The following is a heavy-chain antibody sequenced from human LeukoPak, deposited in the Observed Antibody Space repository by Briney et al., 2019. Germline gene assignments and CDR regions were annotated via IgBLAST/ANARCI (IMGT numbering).Heavy chain of an antibody. CDR2: ISSSGSTI. J-gene: IGHJ4*02. CDR1: GFTFSSYE. D-gene: IGHD3-22*01. Sequence: GGSLRLSCAASGFTFSSYEMNWVRQAPGKGLEWVSYISSSGSTIYYADSVKGRFTISRDNAKNSLYLQMNSLRAEDTAVYYCARGGPYDSIDYWGQGTLVTVSS. V-gene: IGHV3-48*03. CDR3: ARGGPYDSIDY.